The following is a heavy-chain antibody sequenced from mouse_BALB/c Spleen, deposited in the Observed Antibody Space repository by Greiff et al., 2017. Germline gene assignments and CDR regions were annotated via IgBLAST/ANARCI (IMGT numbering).Heavy chain of an antibody. D-gene: IGHD2-4*01. J-gene: IGHJ2*01. V-gene: IGHV14-3*02. CDR1: GFNIKDTY. CDR3: AKGDYDYFDY. CDR2: IDPANGNT. Sequence: EVQLQQSGAELVKPGASVKLSCTASGFNIKDTYMHWVKQRPEQGLEWVGRIDPANGNTKYDPKFQGKATITADTSSNTAYLQLSSLTSEDTAVYYCAKGDYDYFDYWGQGTTLTVSS.